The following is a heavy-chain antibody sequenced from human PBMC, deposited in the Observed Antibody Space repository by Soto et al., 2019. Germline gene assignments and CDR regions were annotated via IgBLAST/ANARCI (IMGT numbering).Heavy chain of an antibody. V-gene: IGHV4-39*07. CDR3: TRGGDPYKTGH. D-gene: IGHD2-21*01. J-gene: IGHJ4*02. CDR1: GGSISNSRYY. CDR2: IYHTGNT. Sequence: SETLSLTCTVSGGSISNSRYYWAWIRQPPGKGLEWIGSIYHTGNTYYNPSLRSRVTISVDTSKNQFSLKLTSVNTADTAIYYCTRGGDPYKTGHWGQGTLVTVSS.